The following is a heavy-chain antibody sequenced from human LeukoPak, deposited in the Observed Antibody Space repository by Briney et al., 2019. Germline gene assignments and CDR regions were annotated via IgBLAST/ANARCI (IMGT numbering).Heavy chain of an antibody. V-gene: IGHV3-15*01. CDR1: GFTFSNVW. CDR3: TAEVRFGELRFDP. J-gene: IGHJ5*02. D-gene: IGHD3-10*01. Sequence: GGSLRLSCVASGFTFSNVWMTWVRQAPGKGLEWVGRIKSKTAGGTTDYAAPVKGRFTISRDDSKDTLNLQTNSLKAEDTAVYYCTAEVRFGELRFDPWGQGTLVTVSS. CDR2: IKSKTAGGTT.